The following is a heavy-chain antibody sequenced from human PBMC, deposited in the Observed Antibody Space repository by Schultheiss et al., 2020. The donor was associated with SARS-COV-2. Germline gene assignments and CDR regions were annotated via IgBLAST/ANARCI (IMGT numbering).Heavy chain of an antibody. D-gene: IGHD5-18*01. CDR3: ARWRGYGNGLDV. Sequence: SETLSLTCTVSGVSINSYFWAWMWQVPGKGLESFANIHTSGTINYNLSLKSRVTISMDTSKNQFSLKLSSVTAADTAVYYCARWRGYGNGLDVWGQGTTVTVSS. V-gene: IGHV4-4*08. J-gene: IGHJ6*02. CDR2: IHTSGTI. CDR1: GVSINSYF.